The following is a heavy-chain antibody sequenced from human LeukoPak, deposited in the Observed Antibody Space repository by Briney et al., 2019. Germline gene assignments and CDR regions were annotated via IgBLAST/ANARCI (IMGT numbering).Heavy chain of an antibody. Sequence: SETLSLTCAVSVGSISGVGYSWSWIRQPPGKGLGWIGYIYHSGSTYYNPTLKSRVTISVDRSKNQFSLKLSSVTAADTAVYYCARARYISSSPSFDPWGQGTLVTVSS. D-gene: IGHD6-6*01. CDR3: ARARYISSSPSFDP. CDR1: VGSISGVGYS. J-gene: IGHJ5*02. V-gene: IGHV4-30-2*01. CDR2: IYHSGST.